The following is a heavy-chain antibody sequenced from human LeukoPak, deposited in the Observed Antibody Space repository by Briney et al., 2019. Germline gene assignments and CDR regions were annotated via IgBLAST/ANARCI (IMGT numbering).Heavy chain of an antibody. CDR1: GFTFSNYA. Sequence: GGSLRLSCAASGFTFSNYAMSWVRQAPGKGLEWVAAISGGGSSTYSADSVKGRFTISRDNSKNTLYLQMNSLRAEDTAVYYCASAPMAHYYDSSGPGPWGQGTLVTVSS. CDR2: ISGGGSST. J-gene: IGHJ4*02. CDR3: ASAPMAHYYDSSGPGP. V-gene: IGHV3-23*01. D-gene: IGHD3-22*01.